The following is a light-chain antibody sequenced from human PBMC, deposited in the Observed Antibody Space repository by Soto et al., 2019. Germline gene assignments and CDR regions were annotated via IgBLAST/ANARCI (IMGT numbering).Light chain of an antibody. CDR3: QQRRT. V-gene: IGKV3-11*01. J-gene: IGKJ3*01. Sequence: EIVLTQSPVTLSLSPGETATLSCRASQSVSNSLAWYQQKPGQAPRLLIDDTSNRATGIPARFSGSGSGTDFTLTISSLGPGDFAIYYCQQRRTFGPGTRVEVK. CDR2: DTS. CDR1: QSVSNS.